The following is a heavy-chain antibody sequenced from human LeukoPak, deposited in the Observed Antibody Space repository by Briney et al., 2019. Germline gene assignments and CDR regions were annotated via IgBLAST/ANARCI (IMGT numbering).Heavy chain of an antibody. CDR1: GGSISSYY. V-gene: IGHV4-59*08. Sequence: SETLSLTCTVSGGSISSYYWSWIRQPPGKGLEWIGYIYYSGSTNYNPSLKSRATISVDTSKNQFSLKLSSGTAADTAVYYCASGDYGGNFYYFDYWGQGTLVTVSS. D-gene: IGHD4-23*01. J-gene: IGHJ4*02. CDR3: ASGDYGGNFYYFDY. CDR2: IYYSGST.